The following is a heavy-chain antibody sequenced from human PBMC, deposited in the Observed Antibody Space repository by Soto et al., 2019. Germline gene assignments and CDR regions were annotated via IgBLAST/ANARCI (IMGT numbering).Heavy chain of an antibody. J-gene: IGHJ4*02. CDR2: ISYDGSNK. D-gene: IGHD3-10*01. Sequence: GGSLRLSCAASGFTFSSYGMHWVRQAPGKGLEWVAVISYDGSNKYYADSVKGRFTISRDNSKNTLYLQMNSLRAEDTAVYYCAKTYYYGSGSYYNNGNYFDYWGQGTLVTVSS. V-gene: IGHV3-30*18. CDR3: AKTYYYGSGSYYNNGNYFDY. CDR1: GFTFSSYG.